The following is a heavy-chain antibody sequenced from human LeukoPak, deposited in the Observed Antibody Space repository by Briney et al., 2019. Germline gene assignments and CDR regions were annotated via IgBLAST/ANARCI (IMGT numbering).Heavy chain of an antibody. CDR2: INPSGGST. CDR3: ATDILTGYGDY. V-gene: IGHV1-46*01. D-gene: IGHD3-9*01. Sequence: ASVKVSCKASGYTFTSYYMHWVRQAPGQGLEWMGIINPSGGSTSYAQKFQGRATMTRDTSTSTVYMELSSLRSEDTAVYYCATDILTGYGDYWGQGTLVTVSS. J-gene: IGHJ4*02. CDR1: GYTFTSYY.